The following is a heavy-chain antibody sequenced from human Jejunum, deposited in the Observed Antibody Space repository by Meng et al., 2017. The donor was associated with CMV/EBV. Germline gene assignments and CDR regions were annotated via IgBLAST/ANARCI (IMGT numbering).Heavy chain of an antibody. V-gene: IGHV3-9*01. CDR1: AFTFDDYA. Sequence: SAFTFDDYAMHWVRQAPGKGLEWVSSISWDGGSIGYADSVKGRFTISRDNAKNSLFLQMNSLRPEDTALYYCAKAFQLLYDAFDIWGQGTMVTVSS. CDR2: ISWDGGSI. CDR3: AKAFQLLYDAFDI. D-gene: IGHD2-2*02. J-gene: IGHJ3*02.